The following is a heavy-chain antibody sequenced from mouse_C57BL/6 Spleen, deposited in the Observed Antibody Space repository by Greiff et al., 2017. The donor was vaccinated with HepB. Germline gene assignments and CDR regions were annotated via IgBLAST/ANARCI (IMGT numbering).Heavy chain of an antibody. CDR1: GYTFTDYN. V-gene: IGHV1-22*01. CDR3: ARSGNYGSSYEYYFDY. Sequence: VQLQQSGPELVKPGASVKMSCKASGYTFTDYNMHWVKQSHGKSLEWIGYINPNNGGTSYNQKFKGKATVTVNKSSSTAYMELRSLTSEDSAVYYCARSGNYGSSYEYYFDYWGQGTTLTVSS. D-gene: IGHD1-1*01. CDR2: INPNNGGT. J-gene: IGHJ2*01.